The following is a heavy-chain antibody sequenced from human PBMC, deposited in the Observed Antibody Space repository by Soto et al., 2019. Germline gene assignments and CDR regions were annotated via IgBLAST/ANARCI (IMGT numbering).Heavy chain of an antibody. Sequence: PGASLKISCKASGYTFTDYWIGWVRQMPGRGLEWMGIVFPRDSKTRYSPSFQGQVTISADKSISSAYLQWSSLKASDSAMYYCARVGHSAARLDSWGQGTPVTVSS. CDR2: VFPRDSKT. D-gene: IGHD6-6*01. J-gene: IGHJ4*02. CDR1: GYTFTDYW. V-gene: IGHV5-51*01. CDR3: ARVGHSAARLDS.